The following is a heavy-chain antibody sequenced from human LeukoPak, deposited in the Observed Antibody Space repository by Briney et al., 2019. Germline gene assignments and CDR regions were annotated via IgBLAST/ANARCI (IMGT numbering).Heavy chain of an antibody. CDR3: ARQNRNGFDY. V-gene: IGHV3-13*01. CDR1: GFTFSAYD. J-gene: IGHJ4*02. D-gene: IGHD2-8*01. Sequence: PGGTLRVSCAAPGFTFSAYDLHWVRQTTGKGLEWVSATGNAGDTWYSGSVKGRFTISRENAKSSMYLQMNSLRAGDTAVYYCARQNRNGFDYWGQGTLVTVSS. CDR2: TGNAGDT.